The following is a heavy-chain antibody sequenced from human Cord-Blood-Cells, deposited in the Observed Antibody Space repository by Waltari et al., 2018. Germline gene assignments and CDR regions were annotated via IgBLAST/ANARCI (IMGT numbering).Heavy chain of an antibody. CDR3: ARLKEGIAAAGDWYFDL. CDR2: IYYSGST. Sequence: QLQLQESGPGLVKPSETLSLTCTVSGGSISSSSYYWGWIRQPPGKGLEWIGSIYYSGSTSHNPSLKSRVTISVDTSKNQFSLKRSSVTAADTAVYYCARLKEGIAAAGDWYFDLWGRGTLVTVSS. CDR1: GGSISSSSYY. V-gene: IGHV4-39*01. D-gene: IGHD6-13*01. J-gene: IGHJ2*01.